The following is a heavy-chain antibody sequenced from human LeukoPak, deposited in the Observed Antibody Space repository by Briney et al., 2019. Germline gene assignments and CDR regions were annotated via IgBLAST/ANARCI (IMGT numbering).Heavy chain of an antibody. Sequence: GASVKVSCKASGGTFSSYAISWVRQAPGKGLEWMGGFDPEDGETIYAQKFQGRVTMTEDTSTDTAYMELSSLRSEDTAVYYCATSTVVTGYFDYWGQGTLVTVSS. V-gene: IGHV1-24*01. CDR2: FDPEDGET. CDR1: GGTFSSYA. J-gene: IGHJ4*02. D-gene: IGHD4-23*01. CDR3: ATSTVVTGYFDY.